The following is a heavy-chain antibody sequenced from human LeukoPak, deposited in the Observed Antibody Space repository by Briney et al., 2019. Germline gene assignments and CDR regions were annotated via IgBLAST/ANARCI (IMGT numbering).Heavy chain of an antibody. Sequence: SETLSLTCAVSGGSISSGGYSWSWIRQPPGKGLEWIGYIYYSGSTYYNPSLKSRVTISVDTSKNQFSLKLSSVTAADTAVYYCARDKSNGYSFDPWGQGTLVTVSS. CDR1: GGSISSGGYS. V-gene: IGHV4-30-4*07. D-gene: IGHD2-8*01. J-gene: IGHJ5*02. CDR3: ARDKSNGYSFDP. CDR2: IYYSGST.